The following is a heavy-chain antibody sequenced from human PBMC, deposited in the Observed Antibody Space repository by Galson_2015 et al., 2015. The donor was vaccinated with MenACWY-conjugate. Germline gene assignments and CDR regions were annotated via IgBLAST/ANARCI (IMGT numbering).Heavy chain of an antibody. D-gene: IGHD5-12*01. Sequence: SVKVSCKASGYTFTSYYMHWVRQAPGQGLEWMGIINPSGGSTSYAQKFQGGVTMTRDTSTSTVYMELSSLRSEDTAVYYCASLLSGYDSPDAFDIWGQGTMVTVSS. V-gene: IGHV1-46*01. CDR2: INPSGGST. CDR3: ASLLSGYDSPDAFDI. J-gene: IGHJ3*02. CDR1: GYTFTSYY.